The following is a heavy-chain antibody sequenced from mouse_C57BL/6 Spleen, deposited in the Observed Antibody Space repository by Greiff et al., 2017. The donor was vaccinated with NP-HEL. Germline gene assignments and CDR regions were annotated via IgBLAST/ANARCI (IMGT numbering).Heavy chain of an antibody. CDR3: ARFGYGDY. CDR1: GYTFTSYW. J-gene: IGHJ4*01. V-gene: IGHV1-50*01. CDR2: IDPSDSYT. Sequence: QVQLHHPGAELVKPGASVKLSCKASGYTFTSYWMQWVKQRPGQGLEWIGEIDPSDSYTNYNQKFKGKATLTVDTSSSTAYMQLSSLTSEDSAVYYCARFGYGDYWGQGTSVTVSS. D-gene: IGHD2-2*01.